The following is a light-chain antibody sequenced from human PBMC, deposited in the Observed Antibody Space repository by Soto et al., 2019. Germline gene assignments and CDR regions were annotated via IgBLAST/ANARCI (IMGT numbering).Light chain of an antibody. CDR3: ASYTDGGTPHVV. CDR2: EVT. V-gene: IGLV2-18*02. CDR1: SSDISDYDR. Sequence: QSALTQPPSVSGSPGQSVAISCTGTSSDISDYDRVSWYQQSPGTAPKLILYEVTHRPSGVPDRFSGSTSGNTASLTISGLQAEDEADYYCASYTDGGTPHVVFGGRTKLTVL. J-gene: IGLJ2*01.